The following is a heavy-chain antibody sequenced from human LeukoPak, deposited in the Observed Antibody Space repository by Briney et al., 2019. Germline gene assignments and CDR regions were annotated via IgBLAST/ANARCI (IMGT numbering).Heavy chain of an antibody. Sequence: GGSLRLSCAASGFTFSNCAMSWVRQAPEKRLEWVSGVSGSGDSTYYADSVKGRFTISRDNSNNTLFLLMNSLSAEDTAVYYCAKYMSSGSWGQGTLVTVSS. V-gene: IGHV3-23*01. CDR3: AKYMSSGS. J-gene: IGHJ5*02. CDR1: GFTFSNCA. CDR2: VSGSGDST. D-gene: IGHD6-19*01.